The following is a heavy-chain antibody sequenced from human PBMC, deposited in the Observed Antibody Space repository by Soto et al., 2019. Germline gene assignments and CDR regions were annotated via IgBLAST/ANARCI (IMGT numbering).Heavy chain of an antibody. J-gene: IGHJ6*02. V-gene: IGHV3-53*02. CDR2: IYYDDGST. CDR3: ASGQQVILRYYYGLDV. CDR1: GFTVSTNY. Sequence: EVQLVETGGGLMQPGGSLRLSCAVSGFTVSTNYMSWVRQAPGKGLEWVSVIYYDDGSTYYADSVKGRFSISRDSSRNTLYLQMNSLRAEDTAVYYCASGQQVILRYYYGLDVWGQGTTVTVSS. D-gene: IGHD6-13*01.